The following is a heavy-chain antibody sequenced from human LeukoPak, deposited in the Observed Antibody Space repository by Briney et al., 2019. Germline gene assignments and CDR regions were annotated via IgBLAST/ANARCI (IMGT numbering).Heavy chain of an antibody. CDR2: MSYDGSKT. CDR3: ARDRTTNLYERTFDS. Sequence: GRSLRLSCAASGFNFRNYGMHWVRQAPGRGPEWVAVMSYDGSKTFYAGSVQGRFTISRDNFRNTLYLQMNSLRAEDTAVYYCARDRTTNLYERTFDSWGQGTLVTVSS. V-gene: IGHV3-30*03. J-gene: IGHJ4*02. CDR1: GFNFRNYG. D-gene: IGHD2-8*01.